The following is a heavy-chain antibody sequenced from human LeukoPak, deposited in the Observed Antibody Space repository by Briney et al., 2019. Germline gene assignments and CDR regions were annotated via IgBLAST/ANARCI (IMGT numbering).Heavy chain of an antibody. J-gene: IGHJ4*02. CDR2: FSGSVGST. Sequence: GGSLRLSCAASGFTLRSYAMSWVRQAAGKGGEWVSAFSGSVGSTYYADSVKGRFTISRDNSKNTLYLQMNSLRAEDTAVYYCAKEAQQWLVLDPLDYWGQGTLVTVSS. V-gene: IGHV3-23*01. CDR1: GFTLRSYA. D-gene: IGHD6-19*01. CDR3: AKEAQQWLVLDPLDY.